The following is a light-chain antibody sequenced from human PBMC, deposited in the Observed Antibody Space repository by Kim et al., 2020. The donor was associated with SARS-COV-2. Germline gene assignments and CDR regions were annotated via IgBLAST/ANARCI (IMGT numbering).Light chain of an antibody. CDR2: YNT. J-gene: IGLJ2*01. CDR1: NLGSKH. Sequence: SYELTQPPSVSVAPGATARITCGGDNLGSKHVHWYRQKPGQAPVLVIYYNTNRPSGIPDRFSGSNSGTTATLTISRVEAGDEADYYCQVWDRTSYFYVVFGGGTQLTVL. V-gene: IGLV3-21*01. CDR3: QVWDRTSYFYVV.